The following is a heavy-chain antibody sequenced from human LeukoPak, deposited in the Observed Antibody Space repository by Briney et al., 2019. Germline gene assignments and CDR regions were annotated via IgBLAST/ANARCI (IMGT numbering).Heavy chain of an antibody. CDR2: ISGSGSTA. Sequence: GGSLRLSCGASGFTFSDYYMSWIRQAPGKGLEWVSYISGSGSTAYYADSVKGRFTISRDNAKNSLYLQMNSLRAEDTAVYYCARVRAVPKRFVTMVLGVKNEYYFDYWGQGILVTVSS. J-gene: IGHJ4*02. D-gene: IGHD3-10*01. V-gene: IGHV3-11*04. CDR3: ARVRAVPKRFVTMVLGVKNEYYFDY. CDR1: GFTFSDYY.